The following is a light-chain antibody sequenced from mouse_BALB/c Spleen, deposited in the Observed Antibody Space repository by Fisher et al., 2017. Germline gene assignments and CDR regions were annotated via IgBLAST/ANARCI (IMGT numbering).Light chain of an antibody. V-gene: IGKV4-59*01. CDR2: DTS. CDR3: HQWSSYPPT. J-gene: IGKJ1*01. Sequence: IVLTQSTAIMSASPGEKVTMTCRASSSVSYMHWYQQKSGTSPKRWIYDTSKLASGVPARFSGSGSGTSYSLTISSMEAEDAASYFCHQWSSYPPTFGGGTKLEIK. CDR1: SSVSY.